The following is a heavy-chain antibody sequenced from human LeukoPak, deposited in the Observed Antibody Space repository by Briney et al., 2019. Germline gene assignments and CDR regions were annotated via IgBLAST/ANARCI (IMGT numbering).Heavy chain of an antibody. V-gene: IGHV1-69*05. CDR1: VGTFSCQA. D-gene: IGHD6-6*01. CDR3: AGTYEYSSSSGGWFDP. Sequence: SVKVSCKASVGTFSCQAISWVGQARGQGLEWMGGIIPIFGTANYAQKFQGRVTITTDESTSTAYMELSSLRSEDTAVYYCAGTYEYSSSSGGWFDPWGQGTLVTVSS. CDR2: IIPIFGTA. J-gene: IGHJ5*02.